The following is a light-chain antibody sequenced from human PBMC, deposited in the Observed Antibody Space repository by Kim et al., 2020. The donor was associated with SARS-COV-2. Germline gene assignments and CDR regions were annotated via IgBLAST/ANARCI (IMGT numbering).Light chain of an antibody. CDR1: QTVSTY. J-gene: IGKJ5*01. Sequence: PGDRSTLSCRASQTVSTYLPWYQQKPGQPPRLLIYDASIRAPDIPDRFSGSGSGTDFSLTISSLRPEDFAVYFCQQRSNWPLSITFGLGTRLEIK. CDR2: DAS. V-gene: IGKV3-11*01. CDR3: QQRSNWPLSIT.